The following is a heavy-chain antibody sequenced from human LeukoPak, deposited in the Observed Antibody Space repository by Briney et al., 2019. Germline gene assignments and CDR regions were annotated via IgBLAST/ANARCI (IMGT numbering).Heavy chain of an antibody. CDR1: GGSISSGGYS. CDR3: ARGPVSPKDYYYYYGMDV. Sequence: SETLSLTCAVSGGSISSGGYSWSWNRQPRGKGLEWIGYIYHSGSTYYNPSLKSRVTISVDGSKNQFSLKLSSVTAADTAVYYCARGPVSPKDYYYYYGMDVWGQGTTVTVSS. J-gene: IGHJ6*02. D-gene: IGHD2-8*01. CDR2: IYHSGST. V-gene: IGHV4-30-2*01.